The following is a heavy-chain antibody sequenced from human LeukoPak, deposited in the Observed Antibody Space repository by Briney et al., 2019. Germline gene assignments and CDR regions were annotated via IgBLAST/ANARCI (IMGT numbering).Heavy chain of an antibody. Sequence: PGGSLRLSCAASGFTFSTYAMGWVRRAPGGGLEWVSAISGSSDTTYYADSVKGRFTISRDNSKNTLYLQMNSLRAEDTAVYYCANREGGYTYDPFDYWGQGTLVTVSS. CDR1: GFTFSTYA. CDR3: ANREGGYTYDPFDY. V-gene: IGHV3-23*01. D-gene: IGHD5-18*01. CDR2: ISGSSDTT. J-gene: IGHJ4*02.